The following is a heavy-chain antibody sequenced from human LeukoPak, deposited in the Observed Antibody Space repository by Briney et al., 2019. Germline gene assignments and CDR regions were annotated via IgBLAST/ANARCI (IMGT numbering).Heavy chain of an antibody. D-gene: IGHD3-9*01. CDR2: INHSGST. Sequence: PSETLSLTCAVYGGSFSGYYWSWIRQPPGKGLEWIGEINHSGSTNYNPSLKIRVTISVDTSKNQFSLKLSSVTAADTAVYYCARVGKARGTATTIINWFDPWGQGTLVTVSS. J-gene: IGHJ5*02. CDR1: GGSFSGYY. CDR3: ARVGKARGTATTIINWFDP. V-gene: IGHV4-34*01.